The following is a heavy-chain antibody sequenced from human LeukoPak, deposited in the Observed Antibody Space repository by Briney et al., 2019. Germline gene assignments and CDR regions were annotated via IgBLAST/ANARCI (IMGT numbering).Heavy chain of an antibody. CDR3: ARDPDPHDYGDYEEGFWYYYAMDV. CDR1: GFTLSTYS. D-gene: IGHD4-17*01. CDR2: ITSSSSY. Sequence: GGSLRLSCAASGFTLSTYSMNWVRQAPGKGLEWVSSITSSSSYYADSVKGRFTISRDNAKNSLFLQMNSLRAEDTAVYFCARDPDPHDYGDYEEGFWYYYAMDVWGEGATVTVSS. V-gene: IGHV3-21*01. J-gene: IGHJ6*04.